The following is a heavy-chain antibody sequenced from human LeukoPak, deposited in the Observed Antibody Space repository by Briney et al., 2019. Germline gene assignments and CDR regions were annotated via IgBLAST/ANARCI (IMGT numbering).Heavy chain of an antibody. V-gene: IGHV4-39*01. CDR2: IYYSGST. J-gene: IGHJ4*02. CDR1: GGSISSSSYY. D-gene: IGHD6-6*01. CDR3: ARRAVRGSSDIDY. Sequence: SETLSLTCTVSGGSISSSSYYWGWIRQPPGKGLEWIGSIYYSGSTYYNPSLKSRVTISVDTSKSQFSLKLSSVTAADTAVYYCARRAVRGSSDIDYWGQGTLVTVSS.